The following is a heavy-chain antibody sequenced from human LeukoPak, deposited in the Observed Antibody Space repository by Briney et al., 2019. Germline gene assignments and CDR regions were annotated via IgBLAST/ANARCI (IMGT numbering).Heavy chain of an antibody. V-gene: IGHV3-74*01. CDR3: VSFGSGRPY. Sequence: QAGGSLRLSCAASGFTFRSYWMLWVRQAPGKGLVWVSRINSDGSTTTYADSVKGRFTISRDNAKNTLYVQMNSLRTEDTAVYYCVSFGSGRPYWGQGTLVTVSS. CDR2: INSDGSTT. J-gene: IGHJ4*02. D-gene: IGHD3-10*01. CDR1: GFTFRSYW.